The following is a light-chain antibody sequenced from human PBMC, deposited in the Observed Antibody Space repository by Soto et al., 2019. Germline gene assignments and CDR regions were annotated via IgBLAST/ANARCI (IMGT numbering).Light chain of an antibody. Sequence: EIVLTQSPGTLSLSPGEGATLSCRASQSITTNSLAWYQQKPGQAPRLLIYGASNRATGVPDRVSASGSGTDFTLSFSRLEPEGFAMCYCQQYVTSPYTFVQGTKLAIK. CDR2: GAS. CDR3: QQYVTSPYT. V-gene: IGKV3-20*01. CDR1: QSITTNS. J-gene: IGKJ2*01.